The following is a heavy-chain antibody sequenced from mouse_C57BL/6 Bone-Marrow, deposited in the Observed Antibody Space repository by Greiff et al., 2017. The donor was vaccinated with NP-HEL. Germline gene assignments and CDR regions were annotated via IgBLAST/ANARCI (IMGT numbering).Heavy chain of an antibody. D-gene: IGHD1-1*01. J-gene: IGHJ4*01. CDR2: IYPRSGNT. V-gene: IGHV1-81*01. CDR3: ARFTYYYGSSFYAMDY. Sequence: QVQLQQSGAELARPGASVKLSCKASGYTFTSYGISWVKQRTGQGLEWIGEIYPRSGNTYYNEKFKGKATLTADKSSSTAYMELRSLTSEDSAVYFCARFTYYYGSSFYAMDYWGQGTSVTVSS. CDR1: GYTFTSYG.